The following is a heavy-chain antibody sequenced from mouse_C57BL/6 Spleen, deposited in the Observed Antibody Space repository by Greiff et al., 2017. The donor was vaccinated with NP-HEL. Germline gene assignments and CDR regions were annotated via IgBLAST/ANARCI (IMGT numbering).Heavy chain of an antibody. D-gene: IGHD1-1*01. Sequence: EVQVVESGGGLVQPGGSLSLSCAASGFTFTDYYMSWVRQPPRKALVWLGFIRNKANGYTTEYSASVKGRFTISRDNSQSILYLQMNALRAEDSATYYCARYIFYYYGSSYWYFDVWGTGTTVTVSS. J-gene: IGHJ1*03. V-gene: IGHV7-3*01. CDR3: ARYIFYYYGSSYWYFDV. CDR1: GFTFTDYY. CDR2: IRNKANGYTT.